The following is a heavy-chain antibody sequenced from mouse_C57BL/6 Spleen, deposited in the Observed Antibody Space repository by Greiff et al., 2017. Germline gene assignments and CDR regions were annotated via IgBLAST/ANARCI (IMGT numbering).Heavy chain of an antibody. CDR1: GYTFTSYW. D-gene: IGHD1-1*01. CDR2: IDPSDSYT. V-gene: IGHV1-69*01. J-gene: IGHJ2*01. CDR3: ARYGGLGYYFDY. Sequence: QVQLQQPGAELVMPGASVKLSCKASGYTFTSYWMHWVKQRPGQGLEWIGEIDPSDSYTNYNQKFKGKSTLTVDKSSSTAYMQLSSLTSEDSAVYYCARYGGLGYYFDYWGQGTTLTVSS.